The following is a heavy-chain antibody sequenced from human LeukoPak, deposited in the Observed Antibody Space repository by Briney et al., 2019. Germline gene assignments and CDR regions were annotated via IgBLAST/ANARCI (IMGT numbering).Heavy chain of an antibody. D-gene: IGHD1-1*01. Sequence: GGSLRLSCAASGFTFSSYAMSWVRQAPGKGLEWVGRIKSKSDGGTIDYAAPVKGRFTISRDDSKNTLYLQMNGLKTEDTAVYYCTTGGADTGRFDIWGQGTMVTVSS. J-gene: IGHJ3*02. V-gene: IGHV3-15*01. CDR3: TTGGADTGRFDI. CDR1: GFTFSSYA. CDR2: IKSKSDGGTI.